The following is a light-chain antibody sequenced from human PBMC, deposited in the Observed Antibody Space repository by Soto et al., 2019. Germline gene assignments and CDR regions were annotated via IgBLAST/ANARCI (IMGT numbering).Light chain of an antibody. J-gene: IGKJ1*01. CDR3: QQYDSTPWT. CDR2: WAS. Sequence: DIVMTQSPDSLAASLGERATINCKSSQSVLYRSNNKNYLAWYQQKPGQPPKLLIHWASTRESGVPDRFSGSGSGTDFTLTISSLQAEDVAVYYCQQYDSTPWTFGQGTKVEIK. V-gene: IGKV4-1*01. CDR1: QSVLYRSNNKNY.